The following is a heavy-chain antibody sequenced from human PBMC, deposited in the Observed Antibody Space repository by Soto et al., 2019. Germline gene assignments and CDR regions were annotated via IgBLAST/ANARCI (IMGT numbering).Heavy chain of an antibody. J-gene: IGHJ4*02. CDR2: ISYDGSNK. CDR1: GFTFSSYG. V-gene: IGHV3-30*18. Sequence: SLRLSCAASGFTFSSYGMHWVRQAPGKGLEWVAVISYDGSNKYYADSVKGRFTISRDNSKNTLYLQMNSLRAEDTAVYYCAKDSLRGYSSGPGYYWGQGTLVTVSS. CDR3: AKDSLRGYSSGPGYY. D-gene: IGHD6-19*01.